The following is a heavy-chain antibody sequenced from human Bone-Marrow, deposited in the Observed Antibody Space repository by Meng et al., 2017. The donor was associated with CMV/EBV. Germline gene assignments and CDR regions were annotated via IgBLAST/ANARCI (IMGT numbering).Heavy chain of an antibody. Sequence: ASVKVSCKTSGGTFSNYPINWVRQAPGQGLEWMGWINPNSGGTNYAQKFQGRVTMTRDTSISTAYMELSRLRSDDTAVYYCAKTGSDFWSGYYPLTYGMDVWGQGTTVTVSS. CDR3: AKTGSDFWSGYYPLTYGMDV. D-gene: IGHD3-3*01. J-gene: IGHJ6*02. CDR1: GGTFSNYP. V-gene: IGHV1-2*02. CDR2: INPNSGGT.